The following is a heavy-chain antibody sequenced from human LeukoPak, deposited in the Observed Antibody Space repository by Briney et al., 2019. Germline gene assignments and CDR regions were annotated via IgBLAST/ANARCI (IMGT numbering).Heavy chain of an antibody. CDR2: INPNSGGT. J-gene: IGHJ1*01. D-gene: IGHD2-15*01. V-gene: IGHV1-2*02. CDR1: GYTFTGYY. CDR3: ASEFGYCSGGSCYSDPTEYFQH. Sequence: ASVKVSCKASGYTFTGYYMHWVRQAPGQRVERMGWINPNSGGTNYAQKFQGRVTMTRDTSISTAYMELSRLRSDDTAVYYCASEFGYCSGGSCYSDPTEYFQHWGQGTLVTVSS.